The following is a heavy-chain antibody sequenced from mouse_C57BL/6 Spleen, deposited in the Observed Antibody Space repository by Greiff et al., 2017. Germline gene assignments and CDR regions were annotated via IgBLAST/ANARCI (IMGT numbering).Heavy chain of an antibody. CDR3: ARGIYDYDWFAY. D-gene: IGHD2-4*01. Sequence: VQLQQSGPELVKPGASVKISCKASGYTFTDYYMNWVKQSHGKSLEWIGDINPNNGGTSYNQKFKGKATLTVDKSSSTAYMELRSLTSEDSAVYYCARGIYDYDWFAYWGQGTLVTVSA. J-gene: IGHJ3*01. V-gene: IGHV1-26*01. CDR1: GYTFTDYY. CDR2: INPNNGGT.